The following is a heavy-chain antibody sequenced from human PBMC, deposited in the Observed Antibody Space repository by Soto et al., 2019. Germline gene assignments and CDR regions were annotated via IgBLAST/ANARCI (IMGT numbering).Heavy chain of an antibody. V-gene: IGHV3-21*01. CDR1: GFTFSSYS. CDR2: ISSSSSYI. D-gene: IGHD3-3*01. CDR3: ARDAAPRFLEAYYGMDV. J-gene: IGHJ6*02. Sequence: PGGSLRLSCAASGFTFSSYSMNWVRQAPGKGLEWVSSISSSSSYIYYADSVKGRFTISRDNAKNSLYLQMNSLRAEDTAVYYCARDAAPRFLEAYYGMDVWGQGTTVTVSS.